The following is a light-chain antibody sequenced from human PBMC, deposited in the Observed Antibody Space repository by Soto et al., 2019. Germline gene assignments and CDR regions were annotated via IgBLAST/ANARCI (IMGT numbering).Light chain of an antibody. CDR1: QGIRNY. CDR2: IAS. CDR3: QQVNNYPIT. J-gene: IGKJ5*01. Sequence: DIQLTQSPSFLSASVGDRVTITCRASQGIRNYLAWYQQKPGRAPKLLMYIASTLQTGLPSRFSGSQSGTEFTLTISSLQPEDFATYYCQQVNNYPITFGQGTRLEIK. V-gene: IGKV1-9*01.